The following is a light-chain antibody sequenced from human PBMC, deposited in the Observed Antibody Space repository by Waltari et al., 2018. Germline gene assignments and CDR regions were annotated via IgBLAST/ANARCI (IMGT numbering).Light chain of an antibody. J-gene: IGKJ3*01. CDR3: QQYYTTPPT. CDR1: QSVLYRSNNNNF. Sequence: DIVMTQSPDSLAVSLGERDTINCKSSQSVLYRSNNNNFLAWYQQKPGQSPKLLIYWASTRESGVPDRFSGSGSGTDFTLTISSLQAEDVAVYYCQQYYTTPPTFGPGTKVDIK. CDR2: WAS. V-gene: IGKV4-1*01.